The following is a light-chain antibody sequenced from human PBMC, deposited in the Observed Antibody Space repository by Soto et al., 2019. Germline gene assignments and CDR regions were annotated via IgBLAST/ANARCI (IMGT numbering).Light chain of an antibody. CDR2: DAS. V-gene: IGKV3-11*01. J-gene: IGKJ1*01. CDR1: QSVSSY. Sequence: EIVLTQSPATLSLSPGEIATLSCRASQSVSSYLAWYQQKPGQAPRLLIYDASNRATVIPARFSGSGSGTDFTLTISSLEPEDFAVYYCQQRGNWPPTFGEGTKVEIK. CDR3: QQRGNWPPT.